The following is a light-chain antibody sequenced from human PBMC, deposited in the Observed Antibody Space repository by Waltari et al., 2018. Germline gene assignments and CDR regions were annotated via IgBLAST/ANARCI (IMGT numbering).Light chain of an antibody. CDR3: AAWDGSLSGWV. Sequence: QSVLTQPPSLSATPGQRFTISCSGGSSGLVSNFVYWYQHVPGTAPRLLISRNDQPPSGVPDRFSGSKSGTSASLAISGLRPEDEADYYCAAWDGSLSGWVFGGGTKVTVL. CDR2: RND. V-gene: IGLV1-47*01. CDR1: SSGLVSNF. J-gene: IGLJ3*02.